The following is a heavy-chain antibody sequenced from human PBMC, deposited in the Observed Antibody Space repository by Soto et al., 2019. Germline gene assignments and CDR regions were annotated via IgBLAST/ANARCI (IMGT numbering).Heavy chain of an antibody. CDR3: ARVLSSTLGFDY. V-gene: IGHV4-30-2*01. Sequence: TLSLTCAVSGGSISSGGYSWSWIRQPPGKGLEWIGYIYHSGSTYYNPSLKSRVTISVDRSKNQFSLKLSSVTAADTAVYYCARVLSSTLGFDYWGQGTLVTVSS. CDR2: IYHSGST. J-gene: IGHJ4*02. D-gene: IGHD2-2*01. CDR1: GGSISSGGYS.